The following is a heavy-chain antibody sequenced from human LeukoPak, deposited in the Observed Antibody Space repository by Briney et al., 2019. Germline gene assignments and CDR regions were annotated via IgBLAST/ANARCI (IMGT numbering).Heavy chain of an antibody. Sequence: SETLSLMCTVSGGSISSSSYYWGWIRQPPGKGLEWIGSIYYSGSTYYNPSLKSRVAISVDMSKNQFSLKLSSVTAADTAVFYCAKGGPFSTSSQKYFDPWGQGSLVIVS. CDR2: IYYSGST. V-gene: IGHV4-39*07. J-gene: IGHJ5*02. CDR3: AKGGPFSTSSQKYFDP. D-gene: IGHD6-6*01. CDR1: GGSISSSSYY.